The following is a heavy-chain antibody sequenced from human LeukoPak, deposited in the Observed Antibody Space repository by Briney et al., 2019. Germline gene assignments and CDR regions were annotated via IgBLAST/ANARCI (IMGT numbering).Heavy chain of an antibody. CDR1: GYTLTELS. D-gene: IGHD1-26*01. CDR2: FGPEDGET. Sequence: ASVTVSCKVSGYTLTELSMHWVRQAPGKGLEWMGGFGPEDGETIYAQKFQGRVTMTEDTSTDTAYMELSSLRSEDTAVYYCATAYSGSYYESPKAHFDYWGQGTLVTVSS. J-gene: IGHJ4*02. V-gene: IGHV1-24*01. CDR3: ATAYSGSYYESPKAHFDY.